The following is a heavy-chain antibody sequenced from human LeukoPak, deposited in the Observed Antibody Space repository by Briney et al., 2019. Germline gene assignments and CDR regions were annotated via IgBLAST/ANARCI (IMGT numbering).Heavy chain of an antibody. D-gene: IGHD6-19*01. Sequence: ASVKVSCKVSGYTLAELSMHWVRQAPGKGLEWMGGFDPEDGETIYAQKFQGRVTMTEDTSTDTAYMELSSLRSEDTAVYYCATYHYSSGTLDAFDIWGQGTMVTVSS. J-gene: IGHJ3*02. CDR3: ATYHYSSGTLDAFDI. CDR2: FDPEDGET. V-gene: IGHV1-24*01. CDR1: GYTLAELS.